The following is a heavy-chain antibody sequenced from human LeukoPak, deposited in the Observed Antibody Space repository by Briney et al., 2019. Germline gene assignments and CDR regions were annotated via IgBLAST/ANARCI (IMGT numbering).Heavy chain of an antibody. Sequence: SETLSLTCAVYGGSFSGYYWSWIRQPPGKGLEWIGEINHSGSTNYNPSLKSRVTISVDTSKNQFSLKLSSVTAADTAVYYCARGSGWGYYYYMDVWGKGTTVTVSS. D-gene: IGHD3-10*01. V-gene: IGHV4-34*01. CDR1: GGSFSGYY. CDR2: INHSGST. CDR3: ARGSGWGYYYYMDV. J-gene: IGHJ6*03.